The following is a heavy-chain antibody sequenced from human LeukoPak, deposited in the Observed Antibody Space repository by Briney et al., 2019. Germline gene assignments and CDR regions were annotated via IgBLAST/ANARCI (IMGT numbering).Heavy chain of an antibody. V-gene: IGHV3-7*01. CDR3: ARDAYYYDSSGYSDY. CDR2: IKQDGSEK. CDR1: GFTFSSYW. Sequence: GGSLRLSCAASGFTFSSYWMSWVRQAPGKGLEWVANIKQDGSEKYYVDSVKGRFTISRVNAKNSLYLQMNSLRAEDTAVYYCARDAYYYDSSGYSDYWGQGTLVTVSS. J-gene: IGHJ4*02. D-gene: IGHD3-22*01.